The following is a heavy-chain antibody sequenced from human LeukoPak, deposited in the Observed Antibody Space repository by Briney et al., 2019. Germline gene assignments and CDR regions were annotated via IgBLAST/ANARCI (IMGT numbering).Heavy chain of an antibody. CDR2: INHSGST. CDR1: GGSFSGYY. D-gene: IGHD3-22*01. Sequence: SETLSLPCAVYGGSFSGYYWSWIRQPPGKGREWIGEINHSGSTNYNPSLKSRVTISVDTSKNQFSLKLSSVTAADTAVYYCARETYYYDSSEDYWGQGTLVTVSA. J-gene: IGHJ4*02. V-gene: IGHV4-34*01. CDR3: ARETYYYDSSEDY.